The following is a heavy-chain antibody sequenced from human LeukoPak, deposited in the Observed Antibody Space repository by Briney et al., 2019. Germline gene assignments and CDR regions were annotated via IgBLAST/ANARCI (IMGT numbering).Heavy chain of an antibody. J-gene: IGHJ4*02. D-gene: IGHD1-1*01. CDR1: LLSLSDYA. V-gene: IGHV3-30*02. CDR3: AKDGESGIQWTQGYFDY. Sequence: PGGSLRLSRAPSLLSLSDYAIYSVRETPGRGLGWVAFIRIEVSDQIYADSVKGRFTISRDNSYNTVYLQMTGLRAEDTAVYYCAKDGESGIQWTQGYFDYWGQGTLVTVSS. CDR2: IRIEVSDQ.